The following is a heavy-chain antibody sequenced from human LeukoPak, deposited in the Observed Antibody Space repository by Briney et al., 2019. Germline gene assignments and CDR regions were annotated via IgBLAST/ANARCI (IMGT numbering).Heavy chain of an antibody. CDR1: GFTFSSYS. V-gene: IGHV3-48*04. CDR2: ISSSSTTI. Sequence: HPGGSLRLSCAASGFTFSSYSMMWVRQAPGKGLEWVSYISSSSTTIHYADSVKGRFTISRDNAKNSLYLQMNSLRAEDTAVYYCAELGITMIGGVWGKGTTVTISS. D-gene: IGHD3-10*02. CDR3: AELGITMIGGV. J-gene: IGHJ6*04.